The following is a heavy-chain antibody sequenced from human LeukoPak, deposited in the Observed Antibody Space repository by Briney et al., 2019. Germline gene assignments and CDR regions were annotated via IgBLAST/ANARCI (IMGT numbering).Heavy chain of an antibody. D-gene: IGHD2/OR15-2a*01. J-gene: IGHJ3*02. Sequence: TGGSLRLSCTASGFTFRSYWMSWVRQAPGKGLEWVANIKLDGSDRYYVDSVKGRFTVSRDNAKNSVYLQMNSLRAEDTAVYYCARQAYTFDAFDIWGQGTMVTVSS. CDR2: IKLDGSDR. V-gene: IGHV3-7*01. CDR1: GFTFRSYW. CDR3: ARQAYTFDAFDI.